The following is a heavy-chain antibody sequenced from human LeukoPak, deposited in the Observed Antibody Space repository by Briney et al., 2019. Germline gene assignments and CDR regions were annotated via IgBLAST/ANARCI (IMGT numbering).Heavy chain of an antibody. CDR1: GFTFSNYW. CDR2: INSDETST. Sequence: QSGGSLRLSCAASGFTFSNYWMHWVRQAPGKGLEWVSRINSDETSTNYADSVKGRFTISRDNAKNTLYLQMNSLRAEDTAVYYWASRRSPSFDYWGQGTLVTVSS. V-gene: IGHV3-74*01. CDR3: ASRRSPSFDY. J-gene: IGHJ4*02.